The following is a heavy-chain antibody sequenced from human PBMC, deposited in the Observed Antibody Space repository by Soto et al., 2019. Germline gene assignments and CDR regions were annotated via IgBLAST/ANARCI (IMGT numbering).Heavy chain of an antibody. CDR1: GFTFSSYA. D-gene: IGHD5-18*01. CDR3: AKITRSAMVYFDY. J-gene: IGHJ4*02. CDR2: ISGSGGST. Sequence: GGSLRLSCAASGFTFSSYAMSWVRQAPGKGLEWVSAISGSGGSTYYADSVKGRFTISRDNSKNTLTLQMNSLRAEDTAVYYCAKITRSAMVYFDYWGQGTLVTVSS. V-gene: IGHV3-23*01.